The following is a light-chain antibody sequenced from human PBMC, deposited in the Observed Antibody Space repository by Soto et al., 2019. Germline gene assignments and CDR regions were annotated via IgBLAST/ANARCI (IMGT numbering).Light chain of an antibody. J-gene: IGLJ3*02. CDR2: EVS. V-gene: IGLV2-23*02. CDR3: CSYAGNSGV. Sequence: QSALTQPASVSGSPGQSIIISCTGTSSGVGSYNFVSWYQQHPGKAPKLMIYEVSKRPSGVSNRFSGSKSGNTASLTISGLQPEDEADYYCCSYAGNSGVFGGGTKLTVL. CDR1: SSGVGSYNF.